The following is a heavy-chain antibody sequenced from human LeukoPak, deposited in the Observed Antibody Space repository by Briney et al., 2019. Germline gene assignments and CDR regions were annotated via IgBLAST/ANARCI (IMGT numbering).Heavy chain of an antibody. CDR3: GRRNPLFDY. J-gene: IGHJ4*02. CDR2: IYYSGST. Sequence: SETLSLTCTVSGGSISSSSYYWGWIRQPPGKGLEWIGSIYYSGSTYYNPSLKSRVTISVDTSKNQFSLKLSSVTAADTAVYYCGRRNPLFDYWGQGTLVTVSS. D-gene: IGHD1-14*01. CDR1: GGSISSSSYY. V-gene: IGHV4-39*01.